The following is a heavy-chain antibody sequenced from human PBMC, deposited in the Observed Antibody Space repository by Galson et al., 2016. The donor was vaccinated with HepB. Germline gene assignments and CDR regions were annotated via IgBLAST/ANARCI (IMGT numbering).Heavy chain of an antibody. CDR2: IIPILGIT. Sequence: SVKVSCKASGGNFRMFAINWVRQAPGQGLEWMGQIIPILGITNYAQKFQGRVTITADESTSIAYIDLKNLTSGDTAVYYCARDHADTSINNFAFDIWGQGTTVTVSS. J-gene: IGHJ3*02. D-gene: IGHD5-18*01. CDR1: GGNFRMFA. CDR3: ARDHADTSINNFAFDI. V-gene: IGHV1-69*10.